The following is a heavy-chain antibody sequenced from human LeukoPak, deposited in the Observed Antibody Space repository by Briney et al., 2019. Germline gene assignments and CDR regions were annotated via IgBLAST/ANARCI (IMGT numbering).Heavy chain of an antibody. CDR3: AKMGYYDSSGYYLFDY. V-gene: IGHV3-23*01. CDR2: ISANSGAT. Sequence: GGSLRLSCAASGFTFSSYPMSWVRQAPGRGLEWVSVISANSGATYYADSVKGRFTISRDNSKNTLYLQMNSLRAEDTAVYYCAKMGYYDSSGYYLFDYWGQGTLVTVSS. D-gene: IGHD3-22*01. J-gene: IGHJ4*02. CDR1: GFTFSSYP.